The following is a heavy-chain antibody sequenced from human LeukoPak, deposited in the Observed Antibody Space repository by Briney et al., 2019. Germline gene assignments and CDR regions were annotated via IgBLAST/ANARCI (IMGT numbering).Heavy chain of an antibody. CDR1: GYTFTSYG. CDR3: ARDSSQLRYFDWLLSPGNY. Sequence: ASVKVSCKASGYTFTSYGISWVRQAPGQGLEWMGWISAYNGNTSYAQKLQGRVTMTTDTSTSTAYMELRSLRSDDTAVYYCARDSSQLRYFDWLLSPGNYWGQGTLVTVSS. D-gene: IGHD3-9*01. J-gene: IGHJ4*02. V-gene: IGHV1-18*01. CDR2: ISAYNGNT.